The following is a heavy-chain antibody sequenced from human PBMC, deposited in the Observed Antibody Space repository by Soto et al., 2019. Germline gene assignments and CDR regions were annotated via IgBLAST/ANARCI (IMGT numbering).Heavy chain of an antibody. CDR3: ARVYYDRNGYYWFDS. CDR1: GGSISSNNYY. J-gene: IGHJ5*01. D-gene: IGHD3-22*01. CDR2: IHYSGST. V-gene: IGHV4-39*01. Sequence: SETLSLTCIVSGGSISSNNYYWGWIRQPPGQGLEWIGSIHYSGSTYDSPSLKSRVAMSIDTSKNQFSLNLRTVAAADTAVYFCARVYYDRNGYYWFDSWGQGSLVTV.